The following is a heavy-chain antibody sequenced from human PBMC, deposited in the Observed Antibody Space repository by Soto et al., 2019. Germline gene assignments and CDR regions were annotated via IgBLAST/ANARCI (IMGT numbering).Heavy chain of an antibody. J-gene: IGHJ5*02. CDR3: ARVIAAAGTWWFDP. CDR1: GYTFTSYG. D-gene: IGHD6-13*01. CDR2: ISAYNGNT. V-gene: IGHV1-18*01. Sequence: EASVKVSCKASGYTFTSYGISWVRQAPGQGLEWMGWISAYNGNTNYAQKLQGRVTMTTDTSTSTAYMELRSLRSDDTAVYYCARVIAAAGTWWFDPWGQGTLVTVSS.